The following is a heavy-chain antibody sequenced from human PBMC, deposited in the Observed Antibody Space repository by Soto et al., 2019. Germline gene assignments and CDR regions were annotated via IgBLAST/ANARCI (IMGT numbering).Heavy chain of an antibody. CDR1: GFTFSSYA. Sequence: GGSLRLSCAASGFTFSSYAMHWVRQAPGNGLEWVAVISYDGSNKYYADSVKGRFTISRDNSKNTLYLQMNSLRAEDTAVYYCARDYYYDSSGYYPPTPPDAFDIWGQGTMVTVSS. CDR2: ISYDGSNK. CDR3: ARDYYYDSSGYYPPTPPDAFDI. V-gene: IGHV3-30-3*01. J-gene: IGHJ3*02. D-gene: IGHD3-22*01.